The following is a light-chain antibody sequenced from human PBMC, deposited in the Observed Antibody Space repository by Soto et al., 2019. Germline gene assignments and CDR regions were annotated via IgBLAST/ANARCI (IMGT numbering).Light chain of an antibody. CDR1: QSVSSN. V-gene: IGKV3-15*01. J-gene: IGKJ1*01. CDR2: GAS. Sequence: EIVMTQSPASLSVAPGERATLSCMASQSVSSNLAWYQQKPGQAPSLLIYGASTRATGIPARFSGSGSGTEFTLTISSLQSEDFAVYYCQQYNNWPRTFGQGTKVE. CDR3: QQYNNWPRT.